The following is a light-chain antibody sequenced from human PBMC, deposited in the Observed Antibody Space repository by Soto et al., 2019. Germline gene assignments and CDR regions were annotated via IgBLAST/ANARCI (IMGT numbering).Light chain of an antibody. CDR1: QSICSH. V-gene: IGKV3-15*01. Sequence: EIVMTQSPATLSVSPGERATLSCRASQSICSHLAWYQQKPGQAPRLLIHGASTRATGIPARFSGSGSGTKFTLVISSLQSEDFAVYYCQQYHYWWAFGQGTKVEIK. CDR3: QQYHYWWA. J-gene: IGKJ1*01. CDR2: GAS.